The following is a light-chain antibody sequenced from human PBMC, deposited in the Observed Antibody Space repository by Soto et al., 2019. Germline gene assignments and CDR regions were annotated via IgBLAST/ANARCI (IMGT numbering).Light chain of an antibody. J-gene: IGKJ2*01. Sequence: DIQMTQSPSSLPASVGDRVTLTCRASQSISTYLNWYQQKPGKAPKLLIYAASSLQSGVPSRLSGSGSGTDFPLTISSLHPEDFATYYGQQSYTIPYTFGQGTKLEIK. V-gene: IGKV1-39*01. CDR3: QQSYTIPYT. CDR1: QSISTY. CDR2: AAS.